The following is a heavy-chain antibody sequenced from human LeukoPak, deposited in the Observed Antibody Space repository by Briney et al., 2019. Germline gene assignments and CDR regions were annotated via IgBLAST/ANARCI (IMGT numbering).Heavy chain of an antibody. Sequence: SETLSLTCAVYGGSFSGYYWSWIRQPPGKGLGWIGEINHSGSTNYNPSLKSRVTISVDTSKNQFSLKLSSVTAADTAVYYCARDQAYYYGSGRRKFDYWGQGTLVTVSS. D-gene: IGHD3-10*01. CDR3: ARDQAYYYGSGRRKFDY. CDR1: GGSFSGYY. CDR2: INHSGST. V-gene: IGHV4-34*01. J-gene: IGHJ4*02.